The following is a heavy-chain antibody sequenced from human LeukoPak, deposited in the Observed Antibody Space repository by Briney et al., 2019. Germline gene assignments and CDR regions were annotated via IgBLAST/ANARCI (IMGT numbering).Heavy chain of an antibody. CDR3: AIAVRYFDWLSWFDP. CDR2: INHSGST. D-gene: IGHD3-9*01. V-gene: IGHV4-34*01. CDR1: GGSFSGYY. J-gene: IGHJ5*02. Sequence: SETLSLTCAVYGGSFSGYYWSWIHQPPPKGLEWIGEINHSGSTNYNPSLKSRVTISVDTSKNQFSLKLSSVTVADTAVYYCAIAVRYFDWLSWFDPWGQGTLVSVSS.